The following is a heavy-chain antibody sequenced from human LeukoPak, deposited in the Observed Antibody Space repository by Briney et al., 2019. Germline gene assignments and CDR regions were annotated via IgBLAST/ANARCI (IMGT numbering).Heavy chain of an antibody. CDR3: ARAFRDSGSQYYFDY. D-gene: IGHD3-10*01. J-gene: IGHJ4*02. CDR2: IYTTGNT. CDR1: GGSISTYY. V-gene: IGHV4-4*07. Sequence: SETLSLTCTVSGGSISTYYWSWIRQPAGKGLEWIGRIYTTGNTNYNPSLKSRVTMSVDTSKNQFSLKLTSVTAADTALYYCARAFRDSGSQYYFDYWGQGILVTVSS.